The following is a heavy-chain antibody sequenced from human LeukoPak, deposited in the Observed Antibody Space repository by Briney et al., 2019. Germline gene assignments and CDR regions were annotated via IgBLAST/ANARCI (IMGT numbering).Heavy chain of an antibody. CDR3: ARDTNRFGTGLDY. Sequence: GGSLRLSCAASGFTFSSYAMSWVRQAPGKGLEWVSSISSSSSSYIYYADSVKGRFTISRDNAKNSLYLQMNSLRAEDTAVYYCARDTNRFGTGLDYWGQGTLVTVSP. J-gene: IGHJ4*02. CDR2: ISSSSSSYI. V-gene: IGHV3-21*01. CDR1: GFTFSSYA. D-gene: IGHD3/OR15-3a*01.